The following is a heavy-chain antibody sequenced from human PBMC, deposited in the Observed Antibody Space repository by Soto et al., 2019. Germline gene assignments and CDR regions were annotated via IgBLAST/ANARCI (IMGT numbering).Heavy chain of an antibody. CDR1: GGTFSSYS. D-gene: IGHD5-12*01. CDR3: ARDEIYGYSGYDKGGRDY. Sequence: ASGKVSCKASGGTFSSYSISWVRQAPGQGLEWMGGIIPIFGTANYAQKFQGRVTITADESTSTAYMELSSLRSEDTAVYYCARDEIYGYSGYDKGGRDYWGQGTPVTVSS. V-gene: IGHV1-69*13. J-gene: IGHJ4*02. CDR2: IIPIFGTA.